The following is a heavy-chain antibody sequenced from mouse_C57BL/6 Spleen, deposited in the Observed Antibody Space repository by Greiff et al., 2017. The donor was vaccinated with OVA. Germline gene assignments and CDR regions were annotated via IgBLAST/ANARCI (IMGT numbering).Heavy chain of an antibody. CDR2: ISYDGSN. Sequence: VQLKQSGPGLVKPSQSLSLTCSVTGYSITSGYYWNWIRQFPGNKLEWMGYISYDGSNNYNPSLKNRISITRDTSKNQFFLKLNSVTTEDTATYYCAKGASSTGDYWGQGTSVTVSS. D-gene: IGHD1-3*01. V-gene: IGHV3-6*01. CDR1: GYSITSGYY. CDR3: AKGASSTGDY. J-gene: IGHJ4*01.